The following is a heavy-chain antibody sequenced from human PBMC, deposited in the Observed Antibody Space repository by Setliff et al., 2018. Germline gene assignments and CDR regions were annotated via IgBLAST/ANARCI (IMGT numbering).Heavy chain of an antibody. CDR3: ARAAGSRKYNFWSGYQP. Sequence: NPSETLSLTCTVSGGSISSSSYYWGWIRQPPGKGLEWIGSIYYSGSTYYNPSLKSRVTISVDTSKNQFSLKLSSVTAADTAVYYCARAAGSRKYNFWSGYQPWGQGTLVTVSS. V-gene: IGHV4-39*01. D-gene: IGHD3-3*01. CDR1: GGSISSSSYY. CDR2: IYYSGST. J-gene: IGHJ4*02.